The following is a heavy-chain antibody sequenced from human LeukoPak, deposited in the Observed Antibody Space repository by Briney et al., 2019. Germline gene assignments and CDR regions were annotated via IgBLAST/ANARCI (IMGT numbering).Heavy chain of an antibody. D-gene: IGHD4-17*01. CDR3: ASSKTVTTYYDAFDI. CDR1: GFTVSSNY. CDR2: IYSGGST. J-gene: IGHJ3*02. V-gene: IGHV3-53*01. Sequence: GGSLRLSCAASGFTVSSNYMSWVRQAPGKGLEWVSVIYSGGSTYYADSVKGRFTISRDNSKNTLYLQMNSLRAADTAVYYCASSKTVTTYYDAFDIWGQGTMVTVSS.